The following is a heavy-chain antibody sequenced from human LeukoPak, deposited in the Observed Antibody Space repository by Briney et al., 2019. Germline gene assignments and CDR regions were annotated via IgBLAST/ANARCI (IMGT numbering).Heavy chain of an antibody. CDR3: AADQPRYPDAFDI. CDR2: IVVGSGDT. Sequence: VKVSCKASGFTSTTSTMQWVRQARGQRLEWIGWIVVGSGDTNYAEKFQERVTITRDMSTSTVYMELSSLRSDDTAVYYCAADQPRYPDAFDIWGQGTMVTVSS. V-gene: IGHV1-58*02. CDR1: GFTSTTST. D-gene: IGHD1-1*01. J-gene: IGHJ3*02.